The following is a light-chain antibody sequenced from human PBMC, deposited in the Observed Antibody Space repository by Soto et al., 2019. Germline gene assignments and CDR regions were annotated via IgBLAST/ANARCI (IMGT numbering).Light chain of an antibody. J-gene: IGKJ5*01. CDR2: AAS. V-gene: IGKV1-8*01. Sequence: AIRMTQSPSSFSASTGDRVTITCRASQGISSYLAWYQQKPGKAPELLIYAASTLQSGVPSRFSGSGSGTEFTLTISSLEPEDFAVYYCQQYGSSPPITFGQGTRLEIK. CDR1: QGISSY. CDR3: QQYGSSPPIT.